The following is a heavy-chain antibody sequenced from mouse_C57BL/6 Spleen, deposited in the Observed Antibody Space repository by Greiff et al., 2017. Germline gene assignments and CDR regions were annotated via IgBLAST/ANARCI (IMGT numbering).Heavy chain of an antibody. CDR1: GYTFTSYW. Sequence: QVQLQQPGAELVKPGASVKLSCTASGYTFTSYWMPWVKQRPGQGLEWIGMIHPNSGSTNYNEKFKSKATLTVDKSSSTAYMQLSSLTSEDSAVYYCAREDYGNRFAYWGQGTLGTVSA. V-gene: IGHV1-64*01. D-gene: IGHD1-1*01. J-gene: IGHJ3*01. CDR3: AREDYGNRFAY. CDR2: IHPNSGST.